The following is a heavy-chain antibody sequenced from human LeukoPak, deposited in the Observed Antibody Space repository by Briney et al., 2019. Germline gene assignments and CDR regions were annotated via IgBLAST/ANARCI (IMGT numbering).Heavy chain of an antibody. CDR2: INHSGST. CDR1: GGSFSGYY. J-gene: IGHJ4*02. D-gene: IGHD6-19*01. CDR3: AGAVTVAGSSDY. Sequence: PSETLSLTCAVYGGSFSGYYWSWIRQPPGKGLEWIGEINHSGSTNYNPSLKSRVTISVDTSKNQFSLKLSSVTAADTAVYYCAGAVTVAGSSDYWGQGTLVTVSS. V-gene: IGHV4-34*01.